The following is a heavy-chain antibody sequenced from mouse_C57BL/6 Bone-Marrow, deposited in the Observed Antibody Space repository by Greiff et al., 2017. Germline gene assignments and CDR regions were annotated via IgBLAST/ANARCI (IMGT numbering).Heavy chain of an antibody. J-gene: IGHJ3*01. Sequence: EVKLMESGGGLVQPGGSLTLSCAASGFTFSDYGMAWVRPAPRKGPEWVAFISNLAYSIYYADTVTGRFTISRENAENTQYLEMSSLRSEDTAMYFCARLNSGFAYWGQGTLVTVSA. D-gene: IGHD2-12*01. CDR1: GFTFSDYG. CDR2: ISNLAYSI. CDR3: ARLNSGFAY. V-gene: IGHV5-15*01.